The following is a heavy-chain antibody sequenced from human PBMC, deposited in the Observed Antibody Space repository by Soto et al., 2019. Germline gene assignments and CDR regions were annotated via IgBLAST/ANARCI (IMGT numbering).Heavy chain of an antibody. D-gene: IGHD2-21*02. CDR2: IRSKANSYAT. V-gene: IGHV3-73*02. J-gene: IGHJ6*02. CDR3: TRQDCKPYYYGMEV. Sequence: EVQLVESGGGLVQPGGSLKLSCAASGFTFSGSAMHWVRQASGKGLEWVGRIRSKANSYATAYAASVKGRFTISRDDSKNTAYLQMNILKTEDTAVYYCTRQDCKPYYYGMEVWGQGTTVTVSS. CDR1: GFTFSGSA.